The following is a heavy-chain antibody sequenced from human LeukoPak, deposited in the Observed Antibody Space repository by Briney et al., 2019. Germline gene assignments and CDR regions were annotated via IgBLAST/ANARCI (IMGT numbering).Heavy chain of an antibody. J-gene: IGHJ4*02. D-gene: IGHD3-22*01. CDR2: GDYSGGT. CDR1: GDSFTSVTDY. Sequence: SETLSLTCTVSGDSFTSVTDYWAWIRQPPGKGLEWIASGDYSGGTYYNPSLESRVAISADMSKNQISLKLTSVTGADTAVYYCARGYDSSGYYPPYYFDYWGQGTLVTVSS. CDR3: ARGYDSSGYYPPYYFDY. V-gene: IGHV4-39*07.